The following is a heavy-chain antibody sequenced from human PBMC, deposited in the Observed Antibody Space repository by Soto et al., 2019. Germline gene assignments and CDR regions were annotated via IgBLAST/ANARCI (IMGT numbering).Heavy chain of an antibody. J-gene: IGHJ4*02. CDR2: ISAGGGTTT. CDR3: AKRGPSSTSSGEDY. Sequence: EVQLLESGGALVQPGGSLSLSCVASGFTFSYYGMSWVRQAPGKGLDWVSVISAGGGTTTYYADSVKGRFTISRDNSKNTLFLQMNSLTVADTAIYYCAKRGPSSTSSGEDYWGQGTLVTVSS. CDR1: GFTFSYYG. V-gene: IGHV3-23*01. D-gene: IGHD6-6*01.